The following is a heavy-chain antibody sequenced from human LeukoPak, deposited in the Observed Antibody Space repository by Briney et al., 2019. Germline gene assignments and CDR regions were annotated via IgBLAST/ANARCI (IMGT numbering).Heavy chain of an antibody. CDR3: ARGRNTGKQFYFDC. V-gene: IGHV3-23*01. D-gene: IGHD5-18*01. Sequence: GGSLRLSCAAPGFTFSSSGMGWLRQAPGKGLECVSPITGSGGSTSYTDSVKGRFTISRDSSKNTLYLQMNSLRAEDNAGYYWARGRNTGKQFYFDCWGQGTLVTVAS. J-gene: IGHJ4*02. CDR1: GFTFSSSG. CDR2: ITGSGGST.